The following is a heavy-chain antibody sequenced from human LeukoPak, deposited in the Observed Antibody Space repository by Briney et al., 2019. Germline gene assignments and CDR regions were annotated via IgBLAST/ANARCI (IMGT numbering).Heavy chain of an antibody. D-gene: IGHD6-19*01. Sequence: ASVKVSCKASGYTFTSYYMHWVRQAPGQGLEWMGIINPSGGSTSYAQKFQGRVTMTRDMSTSTVYMELSSLRSEDTAVYYCARGIAVAGKVSFFDYWGQGTLVTVSS. CDR3: ARGIAVAGKVSFFDY. CDR1: GYTFTSYY. J-gene: IGHJ4*02. V-gene: IGHV1-46*01. CDR2: INPSGGST.